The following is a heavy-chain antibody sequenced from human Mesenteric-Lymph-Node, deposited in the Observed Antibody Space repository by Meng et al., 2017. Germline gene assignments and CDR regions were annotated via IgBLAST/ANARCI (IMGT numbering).Heavy chain of an antibody. CDR2: IRGGGDTT. V-gene: IGHV3-23*04. CDR1: ISNA. CDR3: AKHYGDYAESPLYFDS. J-gene: IGHJ4*02. Sequence: GQLVESGGGVGQPARSLLISNAMHWVRQAPGKGLEWVSAIRGGGDTTYYADSMKGRFTISRDNSKNTLFLHMNSLRADDTAVYYCAKHYGDYAESPLYFDSWGQGTLVTVSS. D-gene: IGHD4-17*01.